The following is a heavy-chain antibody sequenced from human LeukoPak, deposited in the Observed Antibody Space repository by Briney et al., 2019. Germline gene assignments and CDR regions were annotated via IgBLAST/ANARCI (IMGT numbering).Heavy chain of an antibody. J-gene: IGHJ4*03. V-gene: IGHV4-34*01. CDR3: ARGATISETGYFDF. Sequence: SETLSLTCAVYGGSFSRYYWSWIRQSPGKGLELIAESDHRGDTNYNQSVKRRVTISVDTFKNQFSLKVRSLSAADTAVYYCARGATISETGYFDFWGQGTPVTVSS. D-gene: IGHD5-24*01. CDR2: SDHRGDT. CDR1: GGSFSRYY.